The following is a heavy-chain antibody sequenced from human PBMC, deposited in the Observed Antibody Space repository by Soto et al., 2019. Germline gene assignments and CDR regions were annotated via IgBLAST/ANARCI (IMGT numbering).Heavy chain of an antibody. Sequence: SETLSLTCTVSGGSVSSESHYWSWIRQTPGKGLEWIGEIYHTGVANYNPSLESRVAFSVDKSKNQFSLSLTSVTAADTAVYYCVSKLGPYYCGLDVWGQGTTVTVSS. CDR1: GGSVSSESHY. D-gene: IGHD3-16*01. V-gene: IGHV4-61*01. J-gene: IGHJ6*02. CDR2: IYHTGVA. CDR3: VSKLGPYYCGLDV.